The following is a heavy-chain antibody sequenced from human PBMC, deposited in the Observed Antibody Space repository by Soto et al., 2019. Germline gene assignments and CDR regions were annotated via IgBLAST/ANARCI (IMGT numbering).Heavy chain of an antibody. J-gene: IGHJ4*02. D-gene: IGHD6-13*01. Sequence: SETLSLTCAVYGGSFGGYYWSWIRQPPGKGLEWIGEINHSGSTNYNPSLKSRVTISVDTSKNQFSLKLSPVTAADTAVYYCARGSLGIAGAGTGFDYRGPGTLVTVSS. CDR3: ARGSLGIAGAGTGFDY. CDR2: INHSGST. CDR1: GGSFGGYY. V-gene: IGHV4-34*01.